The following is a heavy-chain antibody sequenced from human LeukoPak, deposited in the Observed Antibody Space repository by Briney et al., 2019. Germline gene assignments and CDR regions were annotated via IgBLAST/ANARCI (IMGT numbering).Heavy chain of an antibody. CDR2: IYSGGST. CDR1: GFTVSSNY. D-gene: IGHD3-22*01. V-gene: IGHV3-66*02. J-gene: IGHJ4*02. Sequence: GGSLRLSCAASGFTVSSNYMSWVRQAPGEGLEWVSVIYSGGSTYYADSVKGRFTISRDNSKNTLYLQMNSLRAEDTAVYYCARWGSLGDSSGYYDYWGQGTLVTVSS. CDR3: ARWGSLGDSSGYYDY.